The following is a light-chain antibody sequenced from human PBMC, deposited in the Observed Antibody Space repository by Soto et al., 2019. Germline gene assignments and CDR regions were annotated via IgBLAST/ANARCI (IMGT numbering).Light chain of an antibody. V-gene: IGKV1-5*01. CDR3: QQYKSYSSWT. Sequence: DIQMAQSPSTLSASVGDRVTITCRVSQSISSRLAWYQQKPGKAPKFLVYDASNLESGVPSRFSGSGSGTEFTLTISSLQPDDFATYYCQQYKSYSSWTFGQGTKVDIK. CDR2: DAS. CDR1: QSISSR. J-gene: IGKJ1*01.